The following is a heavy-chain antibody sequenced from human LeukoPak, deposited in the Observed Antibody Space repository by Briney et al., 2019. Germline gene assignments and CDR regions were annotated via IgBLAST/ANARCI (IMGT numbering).Heavy chain of an antibody. V-gene: IGHV3-30*18. J-gene: IGHJ5*02. D-gene: IGHD4-23*01. Sequence: GRSLRLSCADSGFTFSSYGMHWVRQAPGKGLEWVAVISYDGRNKYYADSVKGRFTISRDNSKNTLYLQMNSLRVEDTAVYYCAKEGVVIGYYNWFDPWGQGTLVIVSS. CDR3: AKEGVVIGYYNWFDP. CDR1: GFTFSSYG. CDR2: ISYDGRNK.